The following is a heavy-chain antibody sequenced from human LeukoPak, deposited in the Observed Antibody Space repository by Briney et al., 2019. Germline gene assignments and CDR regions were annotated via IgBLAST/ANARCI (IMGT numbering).Heavy chain of an antibody. Sequence: ASVKVSCKASGYSFTDYYMHWVRQAPGQGLEWRGWINPNSGGTNSAQKFQGRVTMTRDTSITTVYMEVSWLTSDDTAIYYCARADRLHGGPYLIGPWGQGTLVTVSS. V-gene: IGHV1-2*02. CDR1: GYSFTDYY. J-gene: IGHJ5*02. D-gene: IGHD2-21*01. CDR2: INPNSGGT. CDR3: ARADRLHGGPYLIGP.